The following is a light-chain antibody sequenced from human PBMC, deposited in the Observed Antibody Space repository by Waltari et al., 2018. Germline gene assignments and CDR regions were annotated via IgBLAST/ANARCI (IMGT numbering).Light chain of an antibody. CDR2: DVG. Sequence: QSALTQPASVSGSPGQSITISSTGSRTYVGAYNFLSWSQPHPGKVPQRILYDVGNRPSGISHRFSASKSGNTASLTISGLQEEDEGEYYCSSYTTSTTLLFGTGTRLTVL. V-gene: IGLV2-14*01. CDR3: SSYTTSTTLL. CDR1: RTYVGAYNF. J-gene: IGLJ1*01.